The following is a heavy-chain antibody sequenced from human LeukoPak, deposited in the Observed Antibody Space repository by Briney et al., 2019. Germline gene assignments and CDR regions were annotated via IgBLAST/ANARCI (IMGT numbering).Heavy chain of an antibody. Sequence: SVKGRFTISRDNAKNSLYLQMNSLRAEDTAVYYCARDPAAVTSYFDYWGQGTLVTVSS. D-gene: IGHD4-17*01. CDR3: ARDPAAVTSYFDY. J-gene: IGHJ4*02. V-gene: IGHV3-11*06.